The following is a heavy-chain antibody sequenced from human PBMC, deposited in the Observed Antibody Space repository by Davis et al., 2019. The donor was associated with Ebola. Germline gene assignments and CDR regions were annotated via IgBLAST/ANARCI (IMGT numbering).Heavy chain of an antibody. D-gene: IGHD2-2*01. J-gene: IGHJ4*02. CDR2: IYYSGST. V-gene: IGHV4-59*11. CDR3: ARGMYPDY. CDR1: GGSISSHY. Sequence: SETLSLTCTVSGGSISSHYWSWIRQPPGKGLEWVGYIYYSGSTNYNPSLKSRVTISVDTSKNQFSLKLSSVTAADTAVYYCARGMYPDYWGQGTLVTVSS.